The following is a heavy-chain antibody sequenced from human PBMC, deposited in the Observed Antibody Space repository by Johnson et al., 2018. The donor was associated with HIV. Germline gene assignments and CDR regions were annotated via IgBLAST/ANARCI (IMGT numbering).Heavy chain of an antibody. Sequence: VQLVESGGGLVQPGGSLRLSCAASGFTFSNAWMNWVRQAPGKGLVWVSRIKSDGTSTHYADSVKGRFTISRDNAKDTLYLQLNSRTAEDTAVYYCTKGRIFGVVMEAFDIWGQGTMVTVSS. CDR1: GFTFSNAW. J-gene: IGHJ3*02. V-gene: IGHV3-74*02. D-gene: IGHD3-3*01. CDR3: TKGRIFGVVMEAFDI. CDR2: IKSDGTST.